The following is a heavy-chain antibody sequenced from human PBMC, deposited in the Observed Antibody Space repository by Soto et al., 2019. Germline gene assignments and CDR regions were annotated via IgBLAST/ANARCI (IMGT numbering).Heavy chain of an antibody. D-gene: IGHD1-20*01. J-gene: IGHJ6*02. Sequence: QVQLVESGGGVVQPGRSLRLSCAASGFTFSSYGMHWVRQAPGKGLEWVAVISYDGSNKYYADSVKGRFTISRDNSKNPMYLQRNSLRAEDTAVYYCAKVNRGGITRNYGGGMDVWGQGTTVTVSS. V-gene: IGHV3-30*18. CDR3: AKVNRGGITRNYGGGMDV. CDR1: GFTFSSYG. CDR2: ISYDGSNK.